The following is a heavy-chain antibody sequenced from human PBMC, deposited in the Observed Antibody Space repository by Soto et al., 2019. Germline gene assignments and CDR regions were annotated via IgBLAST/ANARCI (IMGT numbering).Heavy chain of an antibody. CDR3: ARHPGYAVPTVYATHYFNY. J-gene: IGHJ4*02. V-gene: IGHV4-39*01. CDR2: IYYTGST. D-gene: IGHD2-8*01. Sequence: QLQLQESGPGLAKPSETLSLTCTVSGDSISSDNYYCGWIRQPPGKGLEWIGSIYYTGSTYYNPSLKSRVTMSVDTSKSQFSLKLSSVTAADTAVYYCARHPGYAVPTVYATHYFNYWGQGILVTVST. CDR1: GDSISSDNYY.